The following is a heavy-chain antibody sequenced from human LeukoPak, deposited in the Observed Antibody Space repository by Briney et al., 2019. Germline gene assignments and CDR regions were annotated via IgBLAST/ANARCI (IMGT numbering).Heavy chain of an antibody. D-gene: IGHD3-22*01. CDR1: GFTFNNYA. CDR3: AKGSSGYFADL. CDR2: ISNDGGGT. J-gene: IGHJ5*02. Sequence: GGSLRLSCAASGFTFNNYAMSWVRQAPGKGLEWVSAISNDGGGTTYADFVKGRFTISRDNSKNTLFLQMNSLRAEDTALYYCAKGSSGYFADLWGQGTLVTVSS. V-gene: IGHV3-23*01.